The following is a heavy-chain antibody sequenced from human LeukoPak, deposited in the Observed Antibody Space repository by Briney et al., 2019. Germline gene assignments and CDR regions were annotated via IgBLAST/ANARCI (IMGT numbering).Heavy chain of an antibody. CDR1: GGSFSGYY. CDR2: ISYDGSNK. Sequence: LSLTCAVYGGSFSGYYWSWIRQPPGNGLEWVAVISYDGSNKYYADSVKGRFTISRDNSKNTLYLQMNSLRAEDTAVYYCAKDKRGYSSSWYSHFDYWGQGTLVTVSS. V-gene: IGHV3-30*18. CDR3: AKDKRGYSSSWYSHFDY. J-gene: IGHJ4*02. D-gene: IGHD6-13*01.